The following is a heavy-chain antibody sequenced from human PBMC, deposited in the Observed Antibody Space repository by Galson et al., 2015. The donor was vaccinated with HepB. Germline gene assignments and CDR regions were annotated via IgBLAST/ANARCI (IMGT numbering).Heavy chain of an antibody. D-gene: IGHD6-13*01. CDR2: INPNSGGT. V-gene: IGHV1-2*02. Sequence: SVKVSCKASGYTFTGYYMHWVRQAPGQGLEWMGWINPNSGGTNYAQKFQGRVTMTRDTSISTAYMELSRLRSDDTAVYYCARGGSSSWYYFDYWGQGTLVTVSS. CDR1: GYTFTGYY. J-gene: IGHJ4*02. CDR3: ARGGSSSWYYFDY.